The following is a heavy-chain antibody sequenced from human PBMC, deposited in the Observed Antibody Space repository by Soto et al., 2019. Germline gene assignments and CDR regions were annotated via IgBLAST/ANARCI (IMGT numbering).Heavy chain of an antibody. Sequence: SETLSLTCTVSGGSITISTYYWGWVRQPPGKGLEWIGGIYYSGRSYSNPSLKSRVTMSVDTSKNQFSLTLNSVTAADAAVYYCARQRTTVVTQAYFDHWGQGTLVTVSS. D-gene: IGHD4-17*01. CDR2: IYYSGRS. CDR1: GGSITISTYY. J-gene: IGHJ4*02. V-gene: IGHV4-39*01. CDR3: ARQRTTVVTQAYFDH.